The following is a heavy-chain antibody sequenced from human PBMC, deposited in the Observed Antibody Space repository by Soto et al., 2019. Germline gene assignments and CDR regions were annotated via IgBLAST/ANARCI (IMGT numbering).Heavy chain of an antibody. V-gene: IGHV1-69*13. CDR2: IIPIFGTA. CDR1: GGTFSSYA. Sequence: ASVKVSCKASGGTFSSYAISWVRQAPGQGLEWMGGIIPIFGTANYAQKFQGRVTITADESTSTAYMELSSLRSEDTAVYYCARRGYSGSDLYYYYGMDVWGQGTRVTVSS. J-gene: IGHJ6*02. D-gene: IGHD5-12*01. CDR3: ARRGYSGSDLYYYYGMDV.